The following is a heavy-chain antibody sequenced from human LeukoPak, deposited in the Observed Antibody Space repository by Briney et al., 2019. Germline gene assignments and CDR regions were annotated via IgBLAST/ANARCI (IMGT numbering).Heavy chain of an antibody. V-gene: IGHV1-18*01. D-gene: IGHD3-22*01. CDR3: ARGXNXDSSGYYQMSLDY. Sequence: ASVKVSCKASGYTFTSYGISWVRQAPGQGLEWMGWISAYNGNTNYAQKLQGRVTMTTDTSTSTAYMELRSLRSYDTAGYYFARGXNXDSSGYYQMSLDYWGQGTLVTVSS. CDR1: GYTFTSYG. CDR2: ISAYNGNT. J-gene: IGHJ4*02.